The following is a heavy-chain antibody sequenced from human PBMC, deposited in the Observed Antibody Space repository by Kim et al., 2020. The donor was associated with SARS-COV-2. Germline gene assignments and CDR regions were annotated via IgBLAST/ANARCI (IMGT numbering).Heavy chain of an antibody. CDR2: IKQDGSEK. CDR3: ARDSRSWDTAMAGDY. D-gene: IGHD5-18*01. V-gene: IGHV3-7*01. Sequence: GGSLRLSCAASGFTFSSYWMSWVRQAPGKGLEWVANIKQDGSEKYYVDSVKGRFTISRDNAKNSLYLQMNSLRAEDTAVYYCARDSRSWDTAMAGDYWGQGTLVTVSS. CDR1: GFTFSSYW. J-gene: IGHJ4*02.